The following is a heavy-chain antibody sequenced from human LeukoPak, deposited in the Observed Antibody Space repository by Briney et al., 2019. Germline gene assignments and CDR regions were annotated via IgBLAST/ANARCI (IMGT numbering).Heavy chain of an antibody. V-gene: IGHV1-69*13. CDR2: IIPIFGTA. CDR3: ARSGDRREYYYYYGMDV. D-gene: IGHD2-21*02. Sequence: SVKVSCKASGYTFTGYYMHWVRQAPGQGLEWMGGIIPIFGTANYAQKFQGRVTITADESTSTAYMELSSLRSEDTAVYYCARSGDRREYYYYYGMDVWGQGTTVTVSS. CDR1: GYTFTGYY. J-gene: IGHJ6*02.